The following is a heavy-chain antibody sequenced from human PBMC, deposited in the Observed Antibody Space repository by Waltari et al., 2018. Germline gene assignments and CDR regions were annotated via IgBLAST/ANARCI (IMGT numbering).Heavy chain of an antibody. D-gene: IGHD5-12*01. CDR3: ARDNDYNGYHSYLDY. CDR1: GFSLTIYG. V-gene: IGHV3-33*01. J-gene: IGHJ4*02. Sequence: QVQLEESGGGVVQPGRSLRLSCGASGFSLTIYGMHWVRQAPGKGLEWVAVIWYDGNRKYYADSVKGRFTISRDISTNTLYLQMNSLRAEDTAVYYCARDNDYNGYHSYLDYWGQGTLVTVSS. CDR2: IWYDGNRK.